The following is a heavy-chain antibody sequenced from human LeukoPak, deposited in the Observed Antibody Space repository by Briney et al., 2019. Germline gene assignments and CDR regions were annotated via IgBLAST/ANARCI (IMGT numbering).Heavy chain of an antibody. D-gene: IGHD5-18*01. CDR1: GGSFSGYY. CDR2: IYYSGST. Sequence: TLSLTCAVYGGSFSGYYWSWIRQHPGKGLEWIGYIYYSGSTYYNPSLKSRVTISVDTSKNQFSLKLSSVTAADTAVYYCARAGYSSYFDYWGQGTLVTVSS. V-gene: IGHV4-31*11. J-gene: IGHJ4*02. CDR3: ARAGYSSYFDY.